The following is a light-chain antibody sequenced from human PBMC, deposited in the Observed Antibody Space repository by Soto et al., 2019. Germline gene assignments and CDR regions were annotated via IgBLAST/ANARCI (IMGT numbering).Light chain of an antibody. CDR2: EVS. J-gene: IGLJ3*02. CDR3: SSYTTSSTLVV. V-gene: IGLV2-14*01. CDR1: SSDVGAYNY. Sequence: QSALTQPASVSGSPGQSITISCTGTSSDVGAYNYVSWFQQYPGKAPKLMIYEVSNRPSGVSNRFSGSKSGNMASLTISGLQAEDEADYYCSSYTTSSTLVVFGGGTKLTVL.